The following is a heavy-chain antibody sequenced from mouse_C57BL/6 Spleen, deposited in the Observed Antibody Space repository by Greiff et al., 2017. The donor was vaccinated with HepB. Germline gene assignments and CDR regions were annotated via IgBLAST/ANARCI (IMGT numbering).Heavy chain of an antibody. CDR3: ARDVPYYGSSYFDY. Sequence: EVQRVESEGGLVQPGSSMKLSCTASGFTFSDYYMAWVRQVPEKGLEWVANINYDGSSTYYLDSLKSRFIISRDNAKNILYLQMSSLKSEDTATYYCARDVPYYGSSYFDYWGQGTTLTVSS. CDR1: GFTFSDYY. D-gene: IGHD1-1*01. J-gene: IGHJ2*01. V-gene: IGHV5-16*01. CDR2: INYDGSST.